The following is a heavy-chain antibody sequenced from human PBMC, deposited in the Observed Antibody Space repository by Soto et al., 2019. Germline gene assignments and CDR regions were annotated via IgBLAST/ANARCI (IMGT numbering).Heavy chain of an antibody. CDR2: INSDGST. J-gene: IGHJ4*02. D-gene: IGHD5-18*01. CDR1: GFLVNSAY. Sequence: EVQRVESGGGLIPPGGSLRLSCAASGFLVNSAYMTWVRQAPGKGLEWLSMINSDGSTLYAESVKGRFTISRDNSKNRLDLKMNSLRAEDTAMYYCARSGYSFAWGYWGQGTLVIVTS. CDR3: ARSGYSFAWGY. V-gene: IGHV3-53*01.